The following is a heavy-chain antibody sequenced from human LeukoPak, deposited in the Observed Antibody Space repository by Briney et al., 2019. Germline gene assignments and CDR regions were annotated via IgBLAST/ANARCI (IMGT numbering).Heavy chain of an antibody. Sequence: GGSLRLSCTGSGFLFSSYTMNWVRQAPGRGLDWVSSISGKSNYIYDADSVKGRFTISRDNAKNSLYLEMNSLRAEDTAIYYCVRDYGGTSGYFDLWGQGALVTVSS. D-gene: IGHD4-23*01. J-gene: IGHJ4*02. CDR1: GFLFSSYT. CDR3: VRDYGGTSGYFDL. V-gene: IGHV3-21*01. CDR2: ISGKSNYI.